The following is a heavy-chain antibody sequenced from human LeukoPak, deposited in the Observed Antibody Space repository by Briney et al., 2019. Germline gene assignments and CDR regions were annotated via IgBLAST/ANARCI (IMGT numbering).Heavy chain of an antibody. Sequence: GGSLRLSCAASGFTFSSYSMNWVRQAPGKGLEWVSAISGSGGSTYYADSVKGRFTISRDNSKNTLYLQMNSLRAEDTAVYYCAKDRGGYSGYDFDYWGQGTLVTVSS. CDR1: GFTFSSYS. J-gene: IGHJ4*02. CDR2: ISGSGGST. CDR3: AKDRGGYSGYDFDY. V-gene: IGHV3-23*01. D-gene: IGHD5-12*01.